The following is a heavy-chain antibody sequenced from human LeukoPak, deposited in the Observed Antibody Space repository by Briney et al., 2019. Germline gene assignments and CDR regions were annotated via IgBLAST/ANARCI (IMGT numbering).Heavy chain of an antibody. CDR2: ISSSSSYI. D-gene: IGHD6-13*01. J-gene: IGHJ4*02. V-gene: IGHV3-21*01. CDR3: ARGNHSSSWYIGY. Sequence: NPGGSLRLSCAASGFTFSSYEMNWVRQAPGKGLEWVSSISSSSSYIYYADSVKGRFTISRDNAKNSLYLQMNSLRAEDTAVYYCARGNHSSSWYIGYWGQGTLVTVSS. CDR1: GFTFSSYE.